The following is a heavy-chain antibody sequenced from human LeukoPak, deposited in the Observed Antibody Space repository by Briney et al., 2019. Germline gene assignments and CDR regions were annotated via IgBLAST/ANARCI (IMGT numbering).Heavy chain of an antibody. J-gene: IGHJ6*02. D-gene: IGHD2-15*01. CDR3: ARGECCSGGSCYNYYYYGMDV. Sequence: AGGSLRLSCAASGFTFSSYEMNWVRQAPGKGLEWVSYISSSGSTIYYADSVKGRFTISRDNAKNSLYLQMNSLRAEDTAVYYCARGECCSGGSCYNYYYYGMDVWGQGTTVTVSS. V-gene: IGHV3-48*03. CDR1: GFTFSSYE. CDR2: ISSSGSTI.